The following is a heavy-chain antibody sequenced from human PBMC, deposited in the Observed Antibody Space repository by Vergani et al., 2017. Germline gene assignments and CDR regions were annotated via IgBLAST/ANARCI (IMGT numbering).Heavy chain of an antibody. CDR1: GFTFSSYA. J-gene: IGHJ6*03. Sequence: EVQLLESGGGLVQPGGSLRLSCAASGFTFSSYAMSWVRQAPGKGLEWVSAISGSGGSTYYADSVKGRFTISRDNSKNTLYLQMNSLRAEDTAVYYCAKDKYYYGSGSYYNIYYYYMDVWGKGTTVTVSS. CDR2: ISGSGGST. D-gene: IGHD3-10*01. V-gene: IGHV3-23*01. CDR3: AKDKYYYGSGSYYNIYYYYMDV.